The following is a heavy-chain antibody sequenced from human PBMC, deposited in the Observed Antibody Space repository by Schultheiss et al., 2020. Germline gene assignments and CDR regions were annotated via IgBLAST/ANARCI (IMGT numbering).Heavy chain of an antibody. CDR1: GGSFSGYY. CDR2: IYYSGST. Sequence: SETLSLTCAVYGGSFSGYYWSWIRQPPGKGLEWIGYIYYSGSTNYNPSLKSRVTMSVDTSKNQFSLKLSSVTAADTAVYYCASGPHSGVDFWGQGTLVTVSS. CDR3: ASGPHSGVDF. J-gene: IGHJ4*02. V-gene: IGHV4-59*08. D-gene: IGHD6-13*01.